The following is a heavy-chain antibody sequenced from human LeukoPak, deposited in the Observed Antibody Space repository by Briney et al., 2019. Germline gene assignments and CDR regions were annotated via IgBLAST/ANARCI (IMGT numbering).Heavy chain of an antibody. V-gene: IGHV1-8*02. CDR2: MNPNSGNT. CDR1: GGTFSSYA. CDR3: ARGSSGSYYYYYGMDV. J-gene: IGHJ6*02. D-gene: IGHD1-26*01. Sequence: GSSVKVSCKASGGTFSSYAISWVRQATGQGLEWMGWMNPNSGNTGYAQKFQGRVTMTRNTSISTAYMELSSLRSEDTAVYYCARGSSGSYYYYYGMDVWGQGTTVTVSS.